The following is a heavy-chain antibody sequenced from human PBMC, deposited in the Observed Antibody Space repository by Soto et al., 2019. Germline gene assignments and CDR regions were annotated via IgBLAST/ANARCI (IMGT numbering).Heavy chain of an antibody. D-gene: IGHD2-15*01. CDR2: INPNSGDT. CDR3: AREKDCSGGSCSLDY. CDR1: GYTFTGYY. J-gene: IGHJ4*02. Sequence: ASVKVSCKASGYTFTGYYMHWVRQAPGQGLEWMGWINPNSGDTHYGQKFQGGVTMTRGMSISTAYMELSRLRSDDTAVYYCAREKDCSGGSCSLDYWGQGTLVTVSS. V-gene: IGHV1-2*02.